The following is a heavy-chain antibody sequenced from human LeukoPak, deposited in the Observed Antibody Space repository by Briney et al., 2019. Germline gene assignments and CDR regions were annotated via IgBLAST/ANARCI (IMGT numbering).Heavy chain of an antibody. V-gene: IGHV4-59*01. CDR3: ARGNDFWSGSFDP. CDR1: GGSISSYY. D-gene: IGHD3-3*01. J-gene: IGHJ5*02. CDR2: IYYSGST. Sequence: PSETLSLICTVSGGSISSYYWSWIRQPPGKGLEWIGYIYYSGSTNYNPSLKSRVTISVDTSKNQFSLKLSSVTAADTAVYYCARGNDFWSGSFDPWGQGTLVTVSS.